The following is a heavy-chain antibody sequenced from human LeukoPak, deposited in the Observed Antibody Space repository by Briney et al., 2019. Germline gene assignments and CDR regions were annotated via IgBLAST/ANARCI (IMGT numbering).Heavy chain of an antibody. D-gene: IGHD3-10*01. CDR2: TSSDLNVK. Sequence: GGSLRLSCAASGFTFSSYAMHWVRQAPGKGLEWAAVTSSDLNVKLYADSVKGRFTISRDNSRSTLYLQMNSLRPEDTAIYYCAREGYYGSGSPPSLYFDYWGQGTLVTVSS. V-gene: IGHV3-30-3*01. CDR3: AREGYYGSGSPPSLYFDY. J-gene: IGHJ4*02. CDR1: GFTFSSYA.